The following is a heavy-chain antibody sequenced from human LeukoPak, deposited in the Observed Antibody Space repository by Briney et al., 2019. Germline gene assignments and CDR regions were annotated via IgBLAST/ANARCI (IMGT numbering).Heavy chain of an antibody. Sequence: ASVKVSCKASGYTFTSYDINWVRQATGQGLEWMGWMNPNSGNTGYAQKFQGRVTITRNTSISTAYMELSSLRSEDTAVYYCARGRTRFLEWLSTYYYYMDVWGKGTTVTVSS. CDR3: ARGRTRFLEWLSTYYYYMDV. D-gene: IGHD3-3*01. J-gene: IGHJ6*03. CDR2: MNPNSGNT. CDR1: GYTFTSYD. V-gene: IGHV1-8*03.